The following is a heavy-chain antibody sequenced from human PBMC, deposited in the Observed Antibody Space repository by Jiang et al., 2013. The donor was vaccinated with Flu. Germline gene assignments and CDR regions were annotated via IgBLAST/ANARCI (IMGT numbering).Heavy chain of an antibody. Sequence: GSGLVKPSETLSLTCTVSGGSISSYYWSWIRQPPGKGLEWIGYIYYSGSTNYNPSLKSRVTISVDTSKNQFSLKLSSVTAADTAVYYCAREHDYGDYEDWYFDLWGRGTLVTVSS. CDR2: IYYSGST. CDR3: AREHDYGDYEDWYFDL. J-gene: IGHJ2*01. CDR1: GGSISSYY. D-gene: IGHD4-17*01. V-gene: IGHV4-59*01.